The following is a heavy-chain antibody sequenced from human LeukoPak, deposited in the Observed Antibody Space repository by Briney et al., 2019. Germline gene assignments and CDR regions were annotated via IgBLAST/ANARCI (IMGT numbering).Heavy chain of an antibody. CDR2: IRPSGDNT. CDR1: GFTFSSYS. Sequence: GGSLRLSCAASGFTFSSYSMNWVRQAPGRGLEWVSSIRPSGDNTYYGDSVKGRFTISRDNAKKMLYLQMNSLRAEDTAVYYCAEGLGDYWGQGTLVTVSS. J-gene: IGHJ4*02. V-gene: IGHV3-21*01. D-gene: IGHD3-16*01. CDR3: AEGLGDY.